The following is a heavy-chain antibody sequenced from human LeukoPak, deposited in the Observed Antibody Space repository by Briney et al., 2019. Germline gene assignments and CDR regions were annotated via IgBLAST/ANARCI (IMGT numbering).Heavy chain of an antibody. CDR1: GFSLTTGGVG. CDR2: INWDDDN. J-gene: IGHJ1*01. D-gene: IGHD2-15*01. CDR3: AHSGCTGGSCYGEYFQH. Sequence: ESGPTLVKPTQTLTLTCTFSGFSLTTGGVGVGWIRQPPGKALEWLALINWDDDNYYSPSLKSRLTIAKPTSKNQVVLTMTNMDPVDTATYYCAHSGCTGGSCYGEYFQHWGQGTLVTVSS. V-gene: IGHV2-5*02.